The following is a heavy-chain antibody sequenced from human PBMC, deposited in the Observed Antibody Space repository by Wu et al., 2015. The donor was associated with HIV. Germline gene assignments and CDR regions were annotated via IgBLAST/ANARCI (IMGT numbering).Heavy chain of an antibody. J-gene: IGHJ3*02. V-gene: IGHV1-69*12. Sequence: QVQLVQSGAEVKKPGSSVKVSCKASGGTFTSYTISWVRQAPGQGLEWMGGIIPIFGTVNYAQKFQGRVTITADESTSTAYMELSSLRSEDTAVYYCARDKTGTVVVVDAFDIWGQGTMVTVSS. D-gene: IGHD2-15*01. CDR3: ARDKTGTVVVVDAFDI. CDR2: IIPIFGTV. CDR1: GGTFTSYT.